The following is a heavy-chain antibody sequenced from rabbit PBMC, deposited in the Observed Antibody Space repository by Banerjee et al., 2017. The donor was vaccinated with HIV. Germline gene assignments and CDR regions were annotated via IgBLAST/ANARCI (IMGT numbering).Heavy chain of an antibody. Sequence: QEQLEESGGGLVQPGGSLKLSCKASGFDFSSYGVSWVRQAPGKGLEWIGYIDPVFGSTYYASWVNGRFTISSHNAQNTLYLQLNSLTAADTATYFCVRFTIVVAVGDTRLDLWGPGTLVTVS. CDR2: IDPVFGST. CDR1: GFDFSSYG. J-gene: IGHJ3*01. CDR3: VRFTIVVAVGDTRLDL. V-gene: IGHV1S47*01. D-gene: IGHD4-1*01.